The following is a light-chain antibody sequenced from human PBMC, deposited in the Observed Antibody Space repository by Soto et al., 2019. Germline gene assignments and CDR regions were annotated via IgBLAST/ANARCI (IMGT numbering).Light chain of an antibody. CDR1: QSISSY. V-gene: IGKV1-39*01. Sequence: DIQMTQSPSSLSASVGDRVTITCRASQSISSYLNWYQQKPGKAPNLLIYAASSLQSGVPSRFSGSGAGTDFILIISSLQPEDFATYYCQHSYSPPFTFGPGTRVDIK. J-gene: IGKJ3*01. CDR3: QHSYSPPFT. CDR2: AAS.